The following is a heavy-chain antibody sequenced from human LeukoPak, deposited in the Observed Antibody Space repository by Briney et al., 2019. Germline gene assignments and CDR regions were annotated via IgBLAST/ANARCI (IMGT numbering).Heavy chain of an antibody. V-gene: IGHV4-38-2*02. CDR1: GYSISSGYY. J-gene: IGHJ6*03. CDR3: ARDLYYDMTRGYYMDV. CDR2: IYHSGST. D-gene: IGHD3-9*01. Sequence: SETLSLTCTVSGYSISSGYYWGWIRQPPGKGLEWIGSIYHSGSTYYNPSLKSRVTMSVDTSKNQFSLKLSSVTAADTAVYYCARDLYYDMTRGYYMDVWGKGTTVTISS.